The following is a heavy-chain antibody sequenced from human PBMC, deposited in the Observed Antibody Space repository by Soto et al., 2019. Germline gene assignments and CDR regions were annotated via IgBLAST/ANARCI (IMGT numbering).Heavy chain of an antibody. J-gene: IGHJ6*02. D-gene: IGHD2-21*01. V-gene: IGHV4-31*03. CDR3: AASCVGCGGFNYYGMDV. Sequence: QVQLQESGPGLVKPSQTLSLTCTVSGGSISSGGYYWSWIRQHPGKVLEWIGYIYYSGSNYYNRSLKSRVTISVDTSKNQFSLKLSSVTAADTAVYYCAASCVGCGGFNYYGMDVWGQGTTVTVSS. CDR2: IYYSGSN. CDR1: GGSISSGGYY.